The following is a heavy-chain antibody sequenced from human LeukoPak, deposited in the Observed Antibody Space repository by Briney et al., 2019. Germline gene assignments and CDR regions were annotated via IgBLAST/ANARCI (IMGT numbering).Heavy chain of an antibody. CDR2: ISWNSDEI. D-gene: IGHD3-10*01. CDR3: AKDVLITMVRGSAFDI. J-gene: IGHJ3*02. CDR1: GFTFDEYA. V-gene: IGHV3-9*01. Sequence: GRSLRLSCAASGFTFDEYAMHWVRQPPGKGLEWVSGISWNSDEIGYADSVKGRFTISRDNAKNSLYLQMNSLRDEDTALYYCAKDVLITMVRGSAFDIWGQGTMVTVSS.